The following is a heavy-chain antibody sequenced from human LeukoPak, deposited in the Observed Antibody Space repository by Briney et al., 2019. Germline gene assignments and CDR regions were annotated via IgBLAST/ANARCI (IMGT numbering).Heavy chain of an antibody. J-gene: IGHJ4*02. CDR1: GFTFSNYA. Sequence: RGSLRLSCAASGFTFSNYAMSWVRQAPGKGLEWVSAISGRGDNTYYADSVKGRFTIFRDNSKNTLYLQVNSLRAEDTAVYYCAKDSGGVPPRGSGNWGQGTLVTVSS. CDR3: AKDSGGVPPRGSGN. V-gene: IGHV3-23*01. CDR2: ISGRGDNT. D-gene: IGHD2-8*02.